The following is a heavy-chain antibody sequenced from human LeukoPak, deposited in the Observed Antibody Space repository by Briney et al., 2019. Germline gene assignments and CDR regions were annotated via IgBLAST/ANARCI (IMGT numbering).Heavy chain of an antibody. Sequence: PGGSLRLSCAASGITFSNCWMTWVRQAPGKGLEWVANIKQDGTETYYVESVKGRFTISRDSAKNSLYLQMNSLRAEDTAVYYCARNYGGNSLGWGQGTLVIVTS. J-gene: IGHJ4*02. CDR2: IKQDGTET. D-gene: IGHD4-23*01. CDR3: ARNYGGNSLG. V-gene: IGHV3-7*05. CDR1: GITFSNCW.